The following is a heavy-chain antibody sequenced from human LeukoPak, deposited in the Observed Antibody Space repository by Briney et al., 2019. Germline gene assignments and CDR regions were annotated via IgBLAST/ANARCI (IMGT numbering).Heavy chain of an antibody. Sequence: KTSETLSLTCTVSGGSISSYYWSWIRQPPGKGLEWIGYIYYSGSTNYNPSLKSRVTISVDTSKNQFSLKLSSVTAADTAVYYCARVPLHYDILTGYYNRWSDPWGQGTLVTVSS. D-gene: IGHD3-9*01. CDR2: IYYSGST. CDR1: GGSISSYY. CDR3: ARVPLHYDILTGYYNRWSDP. V-gene: IGHV4-59*01. J-gene: IGHJ5*02.